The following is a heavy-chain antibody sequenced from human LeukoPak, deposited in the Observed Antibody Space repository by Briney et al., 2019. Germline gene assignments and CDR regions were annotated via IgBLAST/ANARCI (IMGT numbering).Heavy chain of an antibody. V-gene: IGHV3-23*01. CDR1: GFTFTKYA. CDR3: ARVPDYGPLYYYYGMDV. D-gene: IGHD4-17*01. J-gene: IGHJ6*04. Sequence: GGSLRLSCAVSGFTFTKYAVSWVRQGPEKGLEWVSAISDRGDATYYADSVKGRFTISRDSSKNTVYLQMNSLRAEDTAVYYCARVPDYGPLYYYYGMDVWGKGATVTVSS. CDR2: ISDRGDAT.